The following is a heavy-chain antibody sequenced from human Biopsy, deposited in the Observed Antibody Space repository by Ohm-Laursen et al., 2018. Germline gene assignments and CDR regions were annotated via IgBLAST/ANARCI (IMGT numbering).Heavy chain of an antibody. J-gene: IGHJ4*02. Sequence: GTLSLTCIVSGGSLTSGPENWSWIRQSPGQGLEYIGFIYSGGNTNYNPSLKNRVTMSVDTSKNQFYLKLYSVTAADTAVYYCARGRRTSGWPYFDNWGQGALVIVSP. CDR2: IYSGGNT. V-gene: IGHV4-61*01. CDR3: ARGRRTSGWPYFDN. CDR1: GGSLTSGPEN. D-gene: IGHD6-19*01.